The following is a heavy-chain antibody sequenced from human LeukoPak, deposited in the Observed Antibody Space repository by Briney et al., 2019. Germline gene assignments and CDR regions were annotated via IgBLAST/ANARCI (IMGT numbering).Heavy chain of an antibody. Sequence: PGGSLRLSCAASGFTFSSYSMTWVRQAPGKGLEWVSYISSSSSTIYYADSVKGRFTISRDNAKNSLYLQMNSLRADDTAIYYCAGGGGNRPFHYWGQGSLVTVSS. D-gene: IGHD2-15*01. V-gene: IGHV3-48*01. J-gene: IGHJ4*02. CDR3: AGGGGNRPFHY. CDR2: ISSSSSTI. CDR1: GFTFSSYS.